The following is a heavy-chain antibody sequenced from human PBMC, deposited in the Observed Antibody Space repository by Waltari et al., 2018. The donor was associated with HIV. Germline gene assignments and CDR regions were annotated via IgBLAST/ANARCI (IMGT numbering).Heavy chain of an antibody. Sequence: EVQLVESGGGLVKPGRSLRRSGTASGFTFGDYAMGWFRQAPGKGLEWVGFIRSKAYGGTTEYAASVKGRFTISRDDSKSIAYLQMNSLKTEDTAVYYCTRDSMIVVVPFDYWGQGTLVTVSS. CDR1: GFTFGDYA. D-gene: IGHD3-22*01. CDR3: TRDSMIVVVPFDY. V-gene: IGHV3-49*05. CDR2: IRSKAYGGTT. J-gene: IGHJ4*02.